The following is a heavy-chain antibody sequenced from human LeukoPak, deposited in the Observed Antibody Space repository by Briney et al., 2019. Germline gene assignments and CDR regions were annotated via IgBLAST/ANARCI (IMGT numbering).Heavy chain of an antibody. CDR3: AKDNARRGWYARGAFDI. CDR2: ISYDGSNK. J-gene: IGHJ3*02. CDR1: GFTFSSYG. D-gene: IGHD6-19*01. V-gene: IGHV3-30*18. Sequence: PGGSLRLSCAASGFTFSSYGMHWVRQAPGKGLEWVAVISYDGSNKYYADSVKGRFTISRDNSKNTLYLQMNSLRAEDTAVYYCAKDNARRGWYARGAFDIWGQGTMVTVSS.